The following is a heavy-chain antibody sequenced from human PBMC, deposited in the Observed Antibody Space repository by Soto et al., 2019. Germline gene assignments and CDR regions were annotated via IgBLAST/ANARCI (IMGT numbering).Heavy chain of an antibody. J-gene: IGHJ4*02. CDR2: IYYSGST. CDR3: ARRLAQKPRDYFDY. V-gene: IGHV4-59*08. D-gene: IGHD2-21*01. CDR1: GGSISTYY. Sequence: QVQLQESGPGLVKPSETLSLICTVSGGSISTYYWTWIRQPPGKGLEWIGFIYYSGSTNYNPSLKSRVTMSVDTSKNQFSLKLNSVTAADTAVYYCARRLAQKPRDYFDYWGQGALVTVSS.